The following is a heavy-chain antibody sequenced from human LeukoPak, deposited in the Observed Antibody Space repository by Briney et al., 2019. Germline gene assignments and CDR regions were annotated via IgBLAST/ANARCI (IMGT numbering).Heavy chain of an antibody. CDR3: GRDEWYVVYFDP. J-gene: IGHJ4*03. CDR1: GFTFSAHT. D-gene: IGHD2-8*01. Sequence: PGGSLRLSCAASGFTFSAHTMSWVPQAPRKGLERVSSISPSSTNIFKPASMKGRFTIDRDNAKNSLYLQIHSLRVEDTAGYCCGRDEWYVVYFDPWGQGTLVTVSS. V-gene: IGHV3-21*01. CDR2: ISPSSTNI.